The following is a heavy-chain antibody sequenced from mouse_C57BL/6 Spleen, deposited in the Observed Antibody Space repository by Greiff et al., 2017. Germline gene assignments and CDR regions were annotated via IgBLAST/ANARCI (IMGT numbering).Heavy chain of an antibody. CDR2: IRLKSDNYAT. J-gene: IGHJ1*03. CDR3: AGGSSYWYFDV. V-gene: IGHV6-3*01. Sequence: EVKVEESGGGLVQPGGSMKLSCVASGFTFSNYWMNWVRQSPEQGLEWVAQIRLKSDNYATHYAESVKGRFTISRDDSKSSVYLQMSNLRAEDTGIYYCAGGSSYWYFDVWGTGTTVTVSS. D-gene: IGHD1-1*01. CDR1: GFTFSNYW.